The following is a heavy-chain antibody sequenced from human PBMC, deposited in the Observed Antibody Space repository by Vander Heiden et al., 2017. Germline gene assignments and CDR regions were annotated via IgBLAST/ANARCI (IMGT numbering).Heavy chain of an antibody. V-gene: IGHV1-18*01. CDR1: GYTFTNYG. Sequence: QVQLVQSGAEVKKPGASVKVSCPASGYTFTNYGVSWVRQAPGQGLEWMGWISAYNGNTNYTQNFQGRVAMTTDTSTSTAYMELKSLRSDDTAVYYCARDRVVTAKYYGMDVWGQGTTVTVSS. CDR2: ISAYNGNT. CDR3: ARDRVVTAKYYGMDV. J-gene: IGHJ6*02. D-gene: IGHD2-21*02.